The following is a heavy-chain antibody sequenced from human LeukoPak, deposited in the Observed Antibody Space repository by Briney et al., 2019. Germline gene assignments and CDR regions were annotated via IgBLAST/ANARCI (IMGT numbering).Heavy chain of an antibody. V-gene: IGHV3-33*08. CDR3: ARDGGIGLDY. D-gene: IGHD3-3*01. Sequence: GGSLRLSCAASGFTFRTYGMHWVRQAPGKGLEWVAVIWYDGSKKYHADSVKGRFPISRDDSKNTLYLQMNNLRAEDTAVYYCARDGGIGLDYWGQGTLVTVSS. J-gene: IGHJ4*02. CDR1: GFTFRTYG. CDR2: IWYDGSKK.